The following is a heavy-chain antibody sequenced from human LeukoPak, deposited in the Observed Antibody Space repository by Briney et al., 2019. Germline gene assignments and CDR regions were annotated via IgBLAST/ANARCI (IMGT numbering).Heavy chain of an antibody. D-gene: IGHD4-17*01. CDR1: GYSFTSYW. J-gene: IGHJ6*03. V-gene: IGHV5-51*01. Sequence: GESLKISCKGSGYSFTSYWIGWVRQMPGKGLEWMGIIYPGDSDTRYSPSFQGQVTISADKSISTAYLQWSSLKASDTAMYYCARHPPYGPGHYYYYYMDVWGKGTTVTVSS. CDR2: IYPGDSDT. CDR3: ARHPPYGPGHYYYYYMDV.